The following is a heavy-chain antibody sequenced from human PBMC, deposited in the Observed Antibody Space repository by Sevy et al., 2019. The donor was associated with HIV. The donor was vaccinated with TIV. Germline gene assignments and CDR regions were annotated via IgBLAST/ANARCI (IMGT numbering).Heavy chain of an antibody. V-gene: IGHV3-53*01. CDR2: IYSEGST. Sequence: GGSLRLSCAASGFSVSNNYMSWVRQAAGMGLEWVSIIYSEGSTYYADSVKGRFTISRVNSKNTLFLQMNSLRAEDTAVYYCARDGGDSSLDYWGQGTLVTVSS. J-gene: IGHJ4*02. CDR1: GFSVSNNY. D-gene: IGHD3-16*01. CDR3: ARDGGDSSLDY.